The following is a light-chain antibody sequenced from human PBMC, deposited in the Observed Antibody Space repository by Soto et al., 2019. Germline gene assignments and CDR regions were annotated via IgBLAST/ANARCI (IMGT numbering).Light chain of an antibody. Sequence: QSVLTQPPSVSGAPGQRVTISCTGSSSNIGSGFDVHWYQQLPGTAPRLLIYANSNRPSGVPDRFSGSRSGSSASLAITGLQAEDEADYYCQSYDSSLSGSNVFGTGTKLTV. V-gene: IGLV1-40*01. CDR2: ANS. J-gene: IGLJ1*01. CDR3: QSYDSSLSGSNV. CDR1: SSNIGSGFD.